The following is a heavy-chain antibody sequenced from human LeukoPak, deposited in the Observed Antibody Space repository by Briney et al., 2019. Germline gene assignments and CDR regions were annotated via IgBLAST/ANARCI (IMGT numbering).Heavy chain of an antibody. CDR1: GFTFGDYA. Sequence: TGGSLRLSCTASGFTFGDYAMSWVRHAPGKGREWLGFIRSKAYDGTTEYAASVKGRFTISRDDSKSIAYLQKNSLKTEETAVYYCTPYSSSSYFQHWGQGTLVTVSS. CDR3: TPYSSSSYFQH. J-gene: IGHJ1*01. D-gene: IGHD6-6*01. V-gene: IGHV3-49*04. CDR2: IRSKAYDGTT.